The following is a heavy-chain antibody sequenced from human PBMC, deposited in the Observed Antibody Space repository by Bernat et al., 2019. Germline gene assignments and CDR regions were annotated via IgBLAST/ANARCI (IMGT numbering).Heavy chain of an antibody. V-gene: IGHV3-30*04. CDR3: ARDFFENSSGWAAFNY. J-gene: IGHJ4*02. Sequence: QVQLVESGGGVVQPGRSLRLSCAASGFTFSSYAMHWVRQAPGKGLEWVAVIPYDESNKYYADSVKGRFTISRDNSKNTLYLQMNSLRAEDTAVYYCARDFFENSSGWAAFNYWGQGTLVTVSS. CDR2: IPYDESNK. CDR1: GFTFSSYA. D-gene: IGHD6-19*01.